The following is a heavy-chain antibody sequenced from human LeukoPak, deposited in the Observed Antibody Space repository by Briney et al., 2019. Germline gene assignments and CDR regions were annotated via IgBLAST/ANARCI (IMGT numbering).Heavy chain of an antibody. CDR1: GGTFGSYA. CDR2: IIPIFGTA. D-gene: IGHD3-3*01. J-gene: IGHJ5*02. CDR3: ARHYDFWSGYYTGWFDP. Sequence: GASVKVSCKASGGTFGSYAISWERQAPGHGIEWMGGIIPIFGTANYAQKIQGRVTITEDECTSTAYRELSSLRSEDTAVYYGARHYDFWSGYYTGWFDPWGQGTLVTVSS. V-gene: IGHV1-69*13.